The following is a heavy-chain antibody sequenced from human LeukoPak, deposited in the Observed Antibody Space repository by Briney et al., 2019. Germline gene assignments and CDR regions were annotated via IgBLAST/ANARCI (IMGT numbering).Heavy chain of an antibody. CDR2: ISSSSSYI. V-gene: IGHV3-21*01. CDR3: ARAPTWDPYSSGWYYYMDV. CDR1: GFTFSSYS. Sequence: GGSLRLSCAASGFTFSSYSMNWVCQAPGKGLEWVSSISSSSSYIYYADSVKGRFTISRDNAKNSLYLQMNSLRAEDTAVYYCARAPTWDPYSSGWYYYMDVWGKGTTVTVSS. J-gene: IGHJ6*03. D-gene: IGHD6-19*01.